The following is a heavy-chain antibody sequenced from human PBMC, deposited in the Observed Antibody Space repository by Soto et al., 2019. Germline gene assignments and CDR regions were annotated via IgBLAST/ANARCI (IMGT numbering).Heavy chain of an antibody. V-gene: IGHV1-18*04. CDR2: SSTYNSNT. D-gene: IGHD3-22*01. CDR1: GYTFTNYG. J-gene: IGHJ4*02. CDR3: ARRYDSSGRSFHF. Sequence: ASVKVSCKASGYTFTNYGVTWVRQAPGRGLEWMGWSSTYNSNTNYAQRFRGRVTMTTDRGTSTGYMELRSLTSEDTAVYFCARRYDSSGRSFHFCGKGPLATVS.